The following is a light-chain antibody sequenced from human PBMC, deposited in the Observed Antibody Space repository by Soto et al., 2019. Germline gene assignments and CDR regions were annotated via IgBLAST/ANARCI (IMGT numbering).Light chain of an antibody. CDR1: SSDVDGYNY. CDR2: DVS. CDR3: SSYTSSSTLYV. J-gene: IGLJ1*01. V-gene: IGLV2-14*01. Sequence: QSALTQPASVSGSPGQSITISCTGTSSDVDGYNYVSWYQQHPGKAPKLMIYDVSNRPSGVSNRFSGSKSGNTASLTISGLQAEDEADYYCSSYTSSSTLYVFGTGTKVTV.